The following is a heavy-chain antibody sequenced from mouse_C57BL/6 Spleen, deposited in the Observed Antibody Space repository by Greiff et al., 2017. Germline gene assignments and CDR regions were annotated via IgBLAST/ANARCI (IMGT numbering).Heavy chain of an antibody. Sequence: EVKLVESGGGLVKPGGSLKLSCAASGFTFSSYAMSWVRQTPEKRLEWVATISDGGSYTYYPDNVKGRFTISRDNAKNNLYLQMSHLKSEDTAMYYCARASYDEGSYYFDYWGQGTTLTVSS. CDR2: ISDGGSYT. D-gene: IGHD2-12*01. CDR1: GFTFSSYA. V-gene: IGHV5-4*03. J-gene: IGHJ2*01. CDR3: ARASYDEGSYYFDY.